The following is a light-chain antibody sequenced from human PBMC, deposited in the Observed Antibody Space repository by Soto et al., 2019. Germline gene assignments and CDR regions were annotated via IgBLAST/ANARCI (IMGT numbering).Light chain of an antibody. CDR1: QSVSSY. CDR2: DAS. J-gene: IGKJ5*01. Sequence: EIMLTQSPATLSLSPGERATLSCRASQSVSSYLAWYQQKPGQAPRLLIYDASNRATGIPARFSGSGSGTDFTLTISSLEPEDFAVYYCQQRSNWPPITVGQGTRLEIK. V-gene: IGKV3-11*01. CDR3: QQRSNWPPIT.